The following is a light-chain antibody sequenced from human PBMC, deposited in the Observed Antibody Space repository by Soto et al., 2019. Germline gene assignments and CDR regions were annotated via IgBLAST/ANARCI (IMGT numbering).Light chain of an antibody. Sequence: IKVTQAPASLSASVGDSVTLPCRASQDISTHIAWYQQKPGTAPKVLIYAASTLPTGVPSRFSGGGSGTDFTLTLSSLQPEDFETYYCQQVNRFPSTFGQGTRLEI. CDR3: QQVNRFPST. V-gene: IGKV1-9*01. CDR2: AAS. CDR1: QDISTH. J-gene: IGKJ5*01.